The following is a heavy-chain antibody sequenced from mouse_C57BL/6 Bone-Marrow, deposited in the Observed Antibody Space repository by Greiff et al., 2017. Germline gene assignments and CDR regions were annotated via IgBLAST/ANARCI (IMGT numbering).Heavy chain of an antibody. CDR1: GYTFTSYG. J-gene: IGHJ3*01. CDR3: ASPIYYGTAWFAY. Sequence: QVQLKESGAELARPGASVKLSCKASGYTFTSYGISWVKQRTGQGLEWIGEIYPRSGNTYYNEKFKGKATLTADKSSSTAYMELRSLTSEGSAVYVCASPIYYGTAWFAYWGQGTLVTVSA. D-gene: IGHD2-1*01. CDR2: IYPRSGNT. V-gene: IGHV1-81*01.